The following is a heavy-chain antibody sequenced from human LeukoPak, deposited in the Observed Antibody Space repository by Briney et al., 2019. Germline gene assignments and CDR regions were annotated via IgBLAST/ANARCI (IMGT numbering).Heavy chain of an antibody. Sequence: GGSLRLSCAASGFTFSSYGMHWVRQAPGKGLEWVAFIRCDGSNKYYADSVKGRFTISRDNAKNTLYLQMNSMRAEDTAVYYCAKLGFGSYGCLDYWGQPTLAT. D-gene: IGHD5-18*01. CDR2: IRCDGSNK. V-gene: IGHV3-30*02. CDR1: GFTFSSYG. J-gene: IGHJ4*02. CDR3: AKLGFGSYGCLDY.